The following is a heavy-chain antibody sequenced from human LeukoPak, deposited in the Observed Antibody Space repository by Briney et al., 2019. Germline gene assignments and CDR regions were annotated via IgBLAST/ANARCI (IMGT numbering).Heavy chain of an antibody. Sequence: ASVKVSCKASGGTFSSYAISWVRQAPGQGLEWMGGIIPIFGTANYAQKFQGRVTITADESTSTAYMELSSLRSEDTAVYYCASAVAGRGPYYFDYWGQGTLVTVSS. V-gene: IGHV1-69*13. CDR3: ASAVAGRGPYYFDY. J-gene: IGHJ4*02. CDR2: IIPIFGTA. CDR1: GGTFSSYA. D-gene: IGHD6-19*01.